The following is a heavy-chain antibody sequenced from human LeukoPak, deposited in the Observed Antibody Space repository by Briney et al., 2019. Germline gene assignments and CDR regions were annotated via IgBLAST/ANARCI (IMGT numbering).Heavy chain of an antibody. CDR2: INWNGSST. Sequence: GGSLRLSCAASGFTFDDYGMSWVRQAPGKGLEWVSGINWNGSSTGYADSVKGRFTISRDNAKNSLYLQMNSLRAEDTALHYCARGRLTTVTTSYMDVWGKGTTVTVSS. V-gene: IGHV3-20*04. CDR1: GFTFDDYG. J-gene: IGHJ6*03. CDR3: ARGRLTTVTTSYMDV. D-gene: IGHD4-11*01.